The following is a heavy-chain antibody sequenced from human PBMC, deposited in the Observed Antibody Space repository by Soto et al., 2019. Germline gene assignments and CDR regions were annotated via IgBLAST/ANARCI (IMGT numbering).Heavy chain of an antibody. V-gene: IGHV4-34*01. D-gene: IGHD6-13*01. CDR2: INHSGST. Sequence: PSETLSLTCAVYGGSFSGYYWSWIRQPPGKGLEWIGEINHSGSTNYNPSLKSRVTISVDTSKNQFSLKLSSVTAADTAVYYCASKNSFIAANDVFDIWGQGTMVTVSS. J-gene: IGHJ3*02. CDR1: GGSFSGYY. CDR3: ASKNSFIAANDVFDI.